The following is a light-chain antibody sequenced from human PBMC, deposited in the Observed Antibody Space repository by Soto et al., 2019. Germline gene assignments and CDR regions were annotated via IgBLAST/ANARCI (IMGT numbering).Light chain of an antibody. Sequence: EIVLTQSPGTLSLSPGERATLSCWASQSVSSNLAWYQQKPGQSPRLLIYGASTRATGIPARFSGSGSGTEFTLTISSLQSEDFAVYYCQQYINLWTFGQGTKVDIK. CDR2: GAS. J-gene: IGKJ1*01. V-gene: IGKV3-15*01. CDR3: QQYINLWT. CDR1: QSVSSN.